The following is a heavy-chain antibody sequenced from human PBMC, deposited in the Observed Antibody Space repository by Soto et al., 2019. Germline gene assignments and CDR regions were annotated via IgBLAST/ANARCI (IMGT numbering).Heavy chain of an antibody. V-gene: IGHV3-48*03. CDR2: ISSSGSTI. CDR1: GFTFSSYE. CDR3: ARDLNVLRYFDWCHGMDV. Sequence: PGGSLRLSCAASGFTFSSYEMNWVRQAPRKGLEWVSYISSSGSTIYYADSVKGRFTISRDNAKNSLYLQMNSLRAEDTAVYYCARDLNVLRYFDWCHGMDVWGQGTTVTVSS. J-gene: IGHJ6*02. D-gene: IGHD3-9*01.